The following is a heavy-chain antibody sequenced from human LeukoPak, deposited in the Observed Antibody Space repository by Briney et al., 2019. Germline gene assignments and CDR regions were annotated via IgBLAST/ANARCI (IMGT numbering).Heavy chain of an antibody. CDR2: ISGSGGST. V-gene: IGHV3-23*01. CDR3: AKDGGIAGIAAAGHFDY. CDR1: GFTFSSYA. Sequence: PGGSLRLSCAASGFTFSSYAMSWVRQAPGKGLGWVSAISGSGGSTYYADSVKGRFTISRDNSKNTLYLQMNSLRAEDTAVYYCAKDGGIAGIAAAGHFDYWGQGTLVTVSS. D-gene: IGHD6-13*01. J-gene: IGHJ4*02.